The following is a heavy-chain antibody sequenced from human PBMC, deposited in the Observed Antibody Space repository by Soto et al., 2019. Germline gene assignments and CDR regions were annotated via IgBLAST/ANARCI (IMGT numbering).Heavy chain of an antibody. CDR2: IYPGDSDT. CDR3: AKHPPFSSAPDWLDP. J-gene: IGHJ5*02. D-gene: IGHD6-19*01. V-gene: IGHV5-51*01. CDR1: GILFTSNW. Sequence: PGESLKISCKASGILFTSNWIVWVRQMPGKGLEWVGIIYPGDSDTRYSPSFQGQVTISADKSTDTAYLQWNSLKASDSAIYYCAKHPPFSSAPDWLDPWGQGTLVTVSS.